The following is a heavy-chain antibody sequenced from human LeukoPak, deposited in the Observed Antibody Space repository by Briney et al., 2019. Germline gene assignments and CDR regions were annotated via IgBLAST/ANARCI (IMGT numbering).Heavy chain of an antibody. V-gene: IGHV4-4*02. D-gene: IGHD3-16*01. J-gene: IGHJ4*02. CDR3: ARDPRTTDYGGVGFFDY. CDR1: GGSISSSNW. CDR2: IYYSGST. Sequence: SETLSLTCAVSGGSISSSNWWSWVRQPPGKGLEWIGYIYYSGSTNYNPSLKSRVTISVDTSKNQFSLKLSSVTAADTAVYYCARDPRTTDYGGVGFFDYWGQGTLVTVSS.